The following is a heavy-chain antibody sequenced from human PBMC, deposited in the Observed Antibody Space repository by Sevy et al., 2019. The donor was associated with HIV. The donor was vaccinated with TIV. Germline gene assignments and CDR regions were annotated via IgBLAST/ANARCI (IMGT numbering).Heavy chain of an antibody. V-gene: IGHV3-48*01. J-gene: IGHJ4*02. Sequence: GGSLRLSCAASAFTFSSYSMNWVRQAPGKGLEWVSYISSSTSTIYYADSVKGRFTISRDNAKNSLYLQMNSLRAEDTAVYYCARLRGCISSRSYFDYWGQGTLVSTSS. CDR1: AFTFSSYS. D-gene: IGHD6-13*01. CDR3: ARLRGCISSRSYFDY. CDR2: ISSSTSTI.